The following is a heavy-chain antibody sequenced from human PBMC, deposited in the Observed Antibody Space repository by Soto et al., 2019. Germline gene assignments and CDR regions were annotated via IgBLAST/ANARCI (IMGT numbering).Heavy chain of an antibody. CDR1: GGSISSYY. V-gene: IGHV4-59*01. D-gene: IGHD5-18*01. J-gene: IGHJ4*02. CDR3: ARDNGYSYGYNLDH. Sequence: SETLSLTCTVSGGSISSYYWSWIRQPPGKGLEWIGYIYYSGSTNYNPSLKSRVTISVDTSKNQFSLKLTSVTAVDTAVYYCARDNGYSYGYNLDHWGQGTLVTVS. CDR2: IYYSGST.